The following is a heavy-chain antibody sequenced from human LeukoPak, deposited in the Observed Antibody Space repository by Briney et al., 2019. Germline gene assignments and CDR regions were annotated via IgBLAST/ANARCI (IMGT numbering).Heavy chain of an antibody. J-gene: IGHJ4*02. D-gene: IGHD3-9*01. CDR1: GFTFSSYG. Sequence: GGSLRLSCAASGFTFSSYGMHWVRQAPGKGLEWVAVISYDGSNKYYADSVKGRFTISRDNSKNTLYLQMNSLRAEDTAVYYCAKGRYERYYDILTGYIRPRRARKTPDYWGQGTLVTVSS. V-gene: IGHV3-30*18. CDR3: AKGRYERYYDILTGYIRPRRARKTPDY. CDR2: ISYDGSNK.